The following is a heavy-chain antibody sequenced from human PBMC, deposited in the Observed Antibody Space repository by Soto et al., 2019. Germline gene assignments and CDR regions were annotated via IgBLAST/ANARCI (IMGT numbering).Heavy chain of an antibody. D-gene: IGHD7-27*01. Sequence: QVQLQESGPGLVKPSQTLSLTCTVSGGSISSGGYYWSWIRQYPGKGLEWIGYIYYSGSTYYNPSLKSRVTIPVDTSKNQFSLKLSSVTAADTAVYYCARDRSNWAFDYWGQGTLVTVSS. CDR2: IYYSGST. V-gene: IGHV4-31*03. CDR1: GGSISSGGYY. J-gene: IGHJ4*02. CDR3: ARDRSNWAFDY.